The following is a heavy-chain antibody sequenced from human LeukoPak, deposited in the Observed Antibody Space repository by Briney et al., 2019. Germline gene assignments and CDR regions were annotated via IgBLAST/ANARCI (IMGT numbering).Heavy chain of an antibody. J-gene: IGHJ4*02. D-gene: IGHD3-10*01. Sequence: GASVKVSCKASGYTFTGYGISWVRQAPGQGLEWMGWISAYNGNTNYAQKFQGRVTMTTETSTRTAYMELRSLRSDDAAVCYCARIDLAYGSGSYYSSYFEYWGQGTLVTVPS. CDR3: ARIDLAYGSGSYYSSYFEY. V-gene: IGHV1-18*01. CDR2: ISAYNGNT. CDR1: GYTFTGYG.